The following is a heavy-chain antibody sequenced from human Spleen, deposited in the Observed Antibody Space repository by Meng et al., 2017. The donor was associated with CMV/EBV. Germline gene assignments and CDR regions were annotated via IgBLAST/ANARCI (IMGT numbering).Heavy chain of an antibody. J-gene: IGHJ4*02. Sequence: GGSLRLSCAASGFTFSSYWMHWVRQAPGKGLVWVSRINSDGSSTSYADSVKGRFTISRDNAKNTLYLQMNSLRAEDTALYFCARTYCSGSICYSPDYWGQGTQVTVS. D-gene: IGHD2-2*01. CDR3: ARTYCSGSICYSPDY. V-gene: IGHV3-74*01. CDR1: GFTFSSYW. CDR2: INSDGSST.